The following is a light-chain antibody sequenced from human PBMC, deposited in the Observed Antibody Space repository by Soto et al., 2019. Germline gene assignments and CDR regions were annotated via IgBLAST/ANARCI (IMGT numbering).Light chain of an antibody. CDR3: QHSTKWK. CDR2: DAS. J-gene: IGKJ1*01. Sequence: DIQITQSPASLSASVVDRVTITCRASQGISTYLNWYQQKPGKATKLLIYDASSLQSGVPSRFSGSGYETDFTLTISSMQPEDFATYSCQHSTKWKFGKGNKVDIK. V-gene: IGKV1-39*01. CDR1: QGISTY.